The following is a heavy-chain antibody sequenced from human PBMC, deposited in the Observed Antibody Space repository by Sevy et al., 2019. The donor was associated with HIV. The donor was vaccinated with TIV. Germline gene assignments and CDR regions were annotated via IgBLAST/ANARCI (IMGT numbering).Heavy chain of an antibody. D-gene: IGHD1-26*01. V-gene: IGHV3-30*03. CDR2: ISYDGSDK. J-gene: IGHJ4*02. CDR3: ATGRQGATYGY. CDR1: GFNFRIYA. Sequence: GGSLRLSCAASGFNFRIYAMHWVRQAPGKGLEWVAVISYDGSDKFYAESVKGRFTISRDNSKNMVFLQLNSLSGDDTAVYYWATGRQGATYGYWGQVPPVTVSS.